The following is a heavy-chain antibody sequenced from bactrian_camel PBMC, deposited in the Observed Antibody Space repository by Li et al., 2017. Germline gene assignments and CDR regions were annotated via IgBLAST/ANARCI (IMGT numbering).Heavy chain of an antibody. CDR2: IATGGGRT. CDR1: GFTLSSND. D-gene: IGHD2*01. J-gene: IGHJ4*01. Sequence: VQLVESGGGLVQPGGSLRLSCAASGFTLSSNDMSWVRQAPGKERVRIANIATGGGRTYYHDSMKGRFTIAQDNTKTTVYLRMVELQPEDTAMYVCATGASVLVGGLCYTDYRIFGHGTQVTVS. V-gene: IGHV3S40*01.